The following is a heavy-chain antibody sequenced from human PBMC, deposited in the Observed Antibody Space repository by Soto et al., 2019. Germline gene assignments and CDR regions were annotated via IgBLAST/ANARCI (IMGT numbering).Heavy chain of an antibody. V-gene: IGHV1-69*13. CDR3: ARGGSMVRGEYYYYYGMDV. D-gene: IGHD3-10*01. J-gene: IGHJ6*02. CDR2: IIPIFGTA. Sequence: SVKVSCKASGGTFSSYAISWVRQAPGQGLEWMGGIIPIFGTANYAQKFQGRVTITADESTSTAYMELSSLRSEDTAVYYCARGGSMVRGEYYYYYGMDVWGQGTTVTVS. CDR1: GGTFSSYA.